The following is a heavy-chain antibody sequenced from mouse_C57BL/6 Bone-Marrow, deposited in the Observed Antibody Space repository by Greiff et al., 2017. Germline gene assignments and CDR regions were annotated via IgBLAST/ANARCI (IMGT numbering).Heavy chain of an antibody. CDR3: ARIPITTVVAYYFDD. D-gene: IGHD1-1*01. V-gene: IGHV1-82*01. CDR1: GYAFSSSW. Sequence: QVHVKQSGPELVKPGASVKISCKASGYAFSSSWMNWVKQRPGKGLEWIGRIYPGDGDTNYNGKFKGKATLTADKSSSTAYMQLSSLTSEDSAVYFCARIPITTVVAYYFDDWGQGTTLTVSS. J-gene: IGHJ2*01. CDR2: IYPGDGDT.